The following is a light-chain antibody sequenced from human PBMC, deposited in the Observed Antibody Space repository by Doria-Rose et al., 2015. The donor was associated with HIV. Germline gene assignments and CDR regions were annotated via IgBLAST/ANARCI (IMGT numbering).Light chain of an antibody. Sequence: TQSPGTLSLSPGERATPSCRASQSFSSTYLAWYQQKPGQAARLLIYDGSTRATGIPDRFSASGSGTDFTLTINRLEPEDFALYYCHQYGTSWTFGQGTKVEI. CDR2: DGS. CDR1: QSFSSTY. CDR3: HQYGTSWT. V-gene: IGKV3-20*01. J-gene: IGKJ1*01.